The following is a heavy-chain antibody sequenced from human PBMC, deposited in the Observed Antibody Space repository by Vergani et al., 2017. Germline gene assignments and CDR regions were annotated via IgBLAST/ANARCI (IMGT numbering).Heavy chain of an antibody. Sequence: QVQVVQSGAEVKKSGASVKVSCKTSGYTFSNYYMHWRRQAPGEGLGWMGINNPSGDHTNYAQKFQGRVTMTRDTSTSTVYMELSSLRSEDTAIYYCARGDYGILTGYRYWGQGTLVTVSA. V-gene: IGHV1-46*03. D-gene: IGHD3-9*01. J-gene: IGHJ4*02. CDR1: GYTFSNYY. CDR3: ARGDYGILTGYRY. CDR2: NNPSGDHT.